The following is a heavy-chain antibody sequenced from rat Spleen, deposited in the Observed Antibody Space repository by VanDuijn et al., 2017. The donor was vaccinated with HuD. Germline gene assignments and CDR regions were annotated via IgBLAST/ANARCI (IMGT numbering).Heavy chain of an antibody. Sequence: EVQLVESGGGLVQPGRSMKLSCAASGFTFSNYYMAWVRQAPTKGLEWVASISTGGGNTSYRDSVKGRFTISGDNARSTLYLQMDSLRSEDTGTYYCARSSFYYDGSYYYYFDYWGHGVMVTVSS. CDR2: ISTGGGNT. V-gene: IGHV5-25*01. D-gene: IGHD1-12*02. CDR3: ARSSFYYDGSYYYYFDY. J-gene: IGHJ2*01. CDR1: GFTFSNYY.